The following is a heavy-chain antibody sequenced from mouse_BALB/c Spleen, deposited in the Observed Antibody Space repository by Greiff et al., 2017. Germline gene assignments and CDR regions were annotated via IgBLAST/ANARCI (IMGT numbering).Heavy chain of an antibody. Sequence: LQQPGSALVRPGASVKLSCKASGYTFTSYWMHWVKQRPGQGLEWIGNIYPGSGSTNYDEKFKSKATLTVDTSSSTAYMQLSSLTSEDSPVYYCTSYDGGMDYWGQGTSVSVSS. CDR2: IYPGSGST. J-gene: IGHJ4*01. D-gene: IGHD2-3*01. V-gene: IGHV1S22*01. CDR1: GYTFTSYW. CDR3: TSYDGGMDY.